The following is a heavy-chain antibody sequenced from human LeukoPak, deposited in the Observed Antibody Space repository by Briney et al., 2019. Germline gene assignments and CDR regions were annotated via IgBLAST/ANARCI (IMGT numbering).Heavy chain of an antibody. Sequence: GGSLRLSCAASTFTFSSYEMNWVRQAPGKGLEWLSYISSSGSTIYYADSVKGRFTISRGNAKNSLYLQMNSLRAEDTAVYYCARAQSGWFDPWGQGTLVTVSS. J-gene: IGHJ5*02. V-gene: IGHV3-48*03. CDR1: TFTFSSYE. CDR2: ISSSGSTI. CDR3: ARAQSGWFDP.